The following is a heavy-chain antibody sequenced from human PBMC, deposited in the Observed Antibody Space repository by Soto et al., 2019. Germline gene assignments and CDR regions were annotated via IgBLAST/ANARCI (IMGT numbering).Heavy chain of an antibody. D-gene: IGHD3-9*01. J-gene: IGHJ5*02. CDR2: ISAYNGNT. CDR1: GYTFTSYG. Sequence: ASVKVSCKASGYTFTSYGISWVRQAPGQGLEWMGWISAYNGNTNYAQKLQGRVTMTTDTSTSTAYMELRSLRSDDTAVYYCARDGSLTGYFKGFDPWGQRTLVTVSS. V-gene: IGHV1-18*01. CDR3: ARDGSLTGYFKGFDP.